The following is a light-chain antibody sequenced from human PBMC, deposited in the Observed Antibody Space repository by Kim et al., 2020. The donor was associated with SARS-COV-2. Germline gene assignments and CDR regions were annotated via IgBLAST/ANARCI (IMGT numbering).Light chain of an antibody. CDR3: QQSYMTPRT. CDR1: EGIGTY. V-gene: IGKV1-39*01. J-gene: IGKJ1*01. CDR2: AVS. Sequence: AAIGYRVTITCRASEGIGTYLNWYQQKPGEAPKLLIYAVSRLHSGVPSRFSGSGSRTDFTLTITSLQSEDFATYFCQQSYMTPRTFGQGTKVDIK.